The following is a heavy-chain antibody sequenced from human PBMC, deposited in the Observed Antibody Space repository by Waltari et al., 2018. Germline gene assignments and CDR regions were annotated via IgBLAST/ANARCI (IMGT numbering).Heavy chain of an antibody. Sequence: RLQLQESGPGLVKPSETLSLTFTVSGGSVSSSNYYWRWIRQSPGKGLVWIGNVYYSGTTSYNPSLRGRVSMSIDTSDNQFFLRLRSVTAADTAVYFCAREWRYYDLWSYAVEIWGQGTKVTVAT. CDR1: GGSVSSSNYY. CDR3: AREWRYYDLWSYAVEI. D-gene: IGHD3-3*01. J-gene: IGHJ3*02. CDR2: VYYSGTT. V-gene: IGHV4-39*06.